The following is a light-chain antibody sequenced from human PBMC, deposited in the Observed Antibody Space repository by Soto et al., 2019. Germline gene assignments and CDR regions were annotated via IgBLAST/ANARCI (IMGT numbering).Light chain of an antibody. CDR2: DDN. J-gene: IGLJ3*02. CDR1: SSNIGSNG. Sequence: QSALTQPPSASGTPGQRVTISCSGSSSNIGSNGINWYQQVPGTAPKLLIYDDNQRPSGVPDRFSGSKSGTSASLAISGLQSEDEADYYCAAWDDSLNGHWVFGGGTKLTVL. CDR3: AAWDDSLNGHWV. V-gene: IGLV1-44*01.